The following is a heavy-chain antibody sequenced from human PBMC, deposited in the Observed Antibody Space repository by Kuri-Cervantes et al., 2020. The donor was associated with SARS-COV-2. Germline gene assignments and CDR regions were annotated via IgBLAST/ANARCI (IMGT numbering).Heavy chain of an antibody. CDR2: INAGNGNT. Sequence: ASVKVSCKASGYTFTSYAMHWVRQAPGQRLEWMGWINAGNGNTKYSQKSRGRVTITADTSTTTAYLELSGLKSEDTALYYCASDGVSGSLSLDFWGQGTLVTVSS. CDR1: GYTFTSYA. CDR3: ASDGVSGSLSLDF. D-gene: IGHD6-19*01. V-gene: IGHV1-3*01. J-gene: IGHJ4*02.